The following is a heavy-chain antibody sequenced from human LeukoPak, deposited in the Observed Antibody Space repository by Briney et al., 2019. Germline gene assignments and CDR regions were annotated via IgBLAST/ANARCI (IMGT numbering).Heavy chain of an antibody. CDR1: GFTFSSYA. J-gene: IGHJ5*02. Sequence: GGSLRLSCAASGFTFSSYAMSWVRQAPGKGLEWGSAISGSGGSTYYADSVKGRFTISRDNSKNTLYLQMNSLRAEDTAVCYCAKVGYHWCNWFDPWGQGTLVTVSS. CDR3: AKVGYHWCNWFDP. V-gene: IGHV3-23*01. CDR2: ISGSGGST. D-gene: IGHD1-20*01.